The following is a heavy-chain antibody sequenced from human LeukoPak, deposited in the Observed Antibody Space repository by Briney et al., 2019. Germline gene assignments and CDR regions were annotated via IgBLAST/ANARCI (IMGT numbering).Heavy chain of an antibody. D-gene: IGHD6-13*01. Sequence: ASVKVSCKASGYTFTSYYMHWVRQAPGQGLEWMGIINPSGGSTSYAQKFQGRVTMTRNTSISTAYMELSSLRSEDTAVYYCAREIAAAAIDYWGQGTLVTVSS. V-gene: IGHV1-46*01. CDR3: AREIAAAAIDY. CDR2: INPSGGST. J-gene: IGHJ4*02. CDR1: GYTFTSYY.